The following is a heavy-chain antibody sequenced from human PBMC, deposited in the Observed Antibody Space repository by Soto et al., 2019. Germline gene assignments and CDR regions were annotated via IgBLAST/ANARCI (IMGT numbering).Heavy chain of an antibody. J-gene: IGHJ4*02. CDR1: GFTFSSYG. Sequence: QVQLVESGGGVVQPGRSLRLSCAASGFTFSSYGMHWVRQAPGKGLEWVAVIWYDGSNKYYADSVKGRFTISRDNSKNTLYLQMNSLRAEDTAVYYCARDQGFISRLDYWGQGTLVTVSS. D-gene: IGHD1-1*01. CDR3: ARDQGFISRLDY. V-gene: IGHV3-33*01. CDR2: IWYDGSNK.